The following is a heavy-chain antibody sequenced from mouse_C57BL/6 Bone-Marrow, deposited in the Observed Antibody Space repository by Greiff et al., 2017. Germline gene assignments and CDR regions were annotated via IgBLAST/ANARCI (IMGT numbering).Heavy chain of an antibody. V-gene: IGHV3-6*01. D-gene: IGHD1-1*01. J-gene: IGHJ3*01. CDR2: ISYDGSN. CDR3: AYGSSTFAY. CDR1: GYSITSGYY. Sequence: ESGPGLVKPSQSLSLTCSVTGYSITSGYYWNWIRQFPGNKLEWMGYISYDGSNNYNPSLKNRISITRDTSKNQFFLKLNSVTTEDTATYYCAYGSSTFAYWGQGTLVTVSA.